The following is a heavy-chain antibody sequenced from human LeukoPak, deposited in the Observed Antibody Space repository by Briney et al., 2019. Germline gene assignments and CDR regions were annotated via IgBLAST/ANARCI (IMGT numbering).Heavy chain of an antibody. Sequence: GASLRLSCAASGFTFSSYEMNLVRQAGGKGLELVSYISSSGSTIYYADSVKGGFTISRDIAKNALYLQMNILRAEDTAVYYCAELGITMIGGVWGKGTTVTISS. J-gene: IGHJ6*04. CDR1: GFTFSSYE. CDR2: ISSSGSTI. CDR3: AELGITMIGGV. D-gene: IGHD3-10*02. V-gene: IGHV3-48*03.